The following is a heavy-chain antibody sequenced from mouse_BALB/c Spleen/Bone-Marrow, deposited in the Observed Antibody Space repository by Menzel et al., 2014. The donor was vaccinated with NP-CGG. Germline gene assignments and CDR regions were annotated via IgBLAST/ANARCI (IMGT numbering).Heavy chain of an antibody. Sequence: EVQRVESGGGLVKPGGSLKLSCAASGFTFSSYTMSWVRQTPEKRLEWVATISSVGIYTYYPDSVKGRFTISRDNAKNTLYLQVSSLKSEDTAMYYCTRDLYDGYSYYAMDYWGQGTSVTVSS. J-gene: IGHJ4*01. CDR2: ISSVGIYT. CDR1: GFTFSSYT. D-gene: IGHD2-3*01. V-gene: IGHV5-6-4*01. CDR3: TRDLYDGYSYYAMDY.